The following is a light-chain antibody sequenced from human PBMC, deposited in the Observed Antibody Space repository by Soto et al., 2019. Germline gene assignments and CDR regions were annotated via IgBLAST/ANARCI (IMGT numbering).Light chain of an antibody. Sequence: QSVLTQPASVSGSPGQSITISCTGTSSDVGGYNYVSWCQQHPGKAPKLMIYEVSNRPSGVSNRFSGSKSGNTASLTISGLQAEDEADYYCSSYTSSSTLGVFGTGTKVTVL. CDR2: EVS. V-gene: IGLV2-14*01. CDR1: SSDVGGYNY. CDR3: SSYTSSSTLGV. J-gene: IGLJ1*01.